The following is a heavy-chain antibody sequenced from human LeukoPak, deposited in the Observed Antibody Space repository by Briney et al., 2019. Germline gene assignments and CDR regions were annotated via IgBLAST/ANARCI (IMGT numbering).Heavy chain of an antibody. CDR3: ARDDYYDSSGYYVVF. Sequence: PSETMSLTCTASGGSISSGSYYWSWIRQPAGKGLEWIRRIYTSGSTNYNPSPKSRVTISEATSKNQFSLKRSSVTAADTAVYYCARDDYYDSSGYYVVFWGQGTLVSVSS. V-gene: IGHV4-61*02. J-gene: IGHJ4*02. CDR1: GGSISSGSYY. D-gene: IGHD3-22*01. CDR2: IYTSGST.